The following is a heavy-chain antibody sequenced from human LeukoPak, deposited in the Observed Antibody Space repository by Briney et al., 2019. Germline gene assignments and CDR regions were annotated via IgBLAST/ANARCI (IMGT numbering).Heavy chain of an antibody. CDR3: ARDFKDIVVVPAAAYAYDI. D-gene: IGHD2-2*01. CDR2: IKQDGSEK. J-gene: IGHJ3*02. V-gene: IGHV3-7*01. Sequence: GGSLRLSCAATGFTFSSYWMSWVRQAPGKGLEWVANIKQDGSEKYYVDSVKGRYTISRDNAKNSQYLQMNSLKAEDTTVYYCARDFKDIVVVPAAAYAYDIWGQGTMVTVSS. CDR1: GFTFSSYW.